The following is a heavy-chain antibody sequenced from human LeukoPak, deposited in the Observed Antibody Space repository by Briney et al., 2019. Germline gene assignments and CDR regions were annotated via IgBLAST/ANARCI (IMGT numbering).Heavy chain of an antibody. CDR2: IDWDDDK. J-gene: IGHJ3*02. D-gene: IGHD3-16*01. CDR3: ARILSVGDRGFDAFDI. V-gene: IGHV2-70*01. Sequence: SGPTLVKPTQTLTLTCTFSGFSLTTSAVGVGWTRQPPGKALEWLALIDWDDDKFYSTSLKTRLTISKDTSKNQVVLTMTNMDPVDTATYYCARILSVGDRGFDAFDIWGPGTMVTVSS. CDR1: GFSLTTSAVG.